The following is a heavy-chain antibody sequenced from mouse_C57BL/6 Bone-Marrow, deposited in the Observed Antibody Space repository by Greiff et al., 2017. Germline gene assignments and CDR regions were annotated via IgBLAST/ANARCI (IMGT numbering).Heavy chain of an antibody. V-gene: IGHV1-52*01. Sequence: QVQLQQSGAELVRPGSSVKLSCKASGYTFTSYWMHWVKQRPIQGLEWIGNIDPSDSETHYNQKFKDKATLTVDKSSSTAYMQLSSLTSEDSAVYYGARRGYGGSYDALDYWGQGTSVTVSS. CDR3: ARRGYGGSYDALDY. CDR1: GYTFTSYW. D-gene: IGHD1-1*01. CDR2: IDPSDSET. J-gene: IGHJ4*01.